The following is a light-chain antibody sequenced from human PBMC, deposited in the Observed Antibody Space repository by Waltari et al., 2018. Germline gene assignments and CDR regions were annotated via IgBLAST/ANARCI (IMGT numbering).Light chain of an antibody. V-gene: IGKV1-39*01. CDR2: AAS. Sequence: DIQMTQSPSFLSASVGDRVTITCRASQRISSYLNWYQMKPGRAPELLIYAASSLKSGVPSRFSGSGSGTEFTLTISSLQPDDFATYYCQQTYSLFTFGPGTKVDFK. CDR3: QQTYSLFT. J-gene: IGKJ3*01. CDR1: QRISSY.